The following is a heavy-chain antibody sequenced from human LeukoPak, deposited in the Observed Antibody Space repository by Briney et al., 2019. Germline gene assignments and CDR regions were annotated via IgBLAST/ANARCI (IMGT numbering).Heavy chain of an antibody. J-gene: IGHJ5*02. D-gene: IGHD5-24*01. CDR3: ARGSDLERWLQARGWFDP. CDR1: GGSISSYY. Sequence: KTSETLSLTCTVSGGSISSYYWSWIRQPPGKGLEWIGYIYYSGSTNYNPSLKSRVTISVDTSKNQFSLKLSSVTAADTAVYYCARGSDLERWLQARGWFDPWGQGTLVTVSS. CDR2: IYYSGST. V-gene: IGHV4-59*01.